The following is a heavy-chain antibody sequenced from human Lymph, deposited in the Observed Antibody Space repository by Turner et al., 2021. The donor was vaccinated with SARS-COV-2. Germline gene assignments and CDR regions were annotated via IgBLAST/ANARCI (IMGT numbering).Heavy chain of an antibody. CDR2: ISYDGSNK. J-gene: IGHJ4*02. Sequence: QVQLVESGGGVVQPGRSLRLSCAASGFTFSSYAMHWVRQASGKGREWVAIISYDGSNKYYADSVKGRFTISRDNSKNTLYLQMNRLGAEDTALYYCAGGGYSSFDYWGQGTLVTVSS. CDR1: GFTFSSYA. D-gene: IGHD6-13*01. V-gene: IGHV3-30-3*01. CDR3: AGGGYSSFDY.